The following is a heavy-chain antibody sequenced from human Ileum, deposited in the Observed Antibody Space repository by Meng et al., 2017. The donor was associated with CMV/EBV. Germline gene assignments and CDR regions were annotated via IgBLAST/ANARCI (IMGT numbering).Heavy chain of an antibody. CDR3: VRDTPHGRFDP. V-gene: IGHV3-48*03. CDR2: ISSSGSTI. D-gene: IGHD2-15*01. J-gene: IGHJ5*02. Sequence: GESLKISCAASGFTFSSYEMNWVRQAPGKGLEWVSYISSSGSTIYYADSVKGRFTVSRDNARNTLYLQMNNLRDEDTAVYYCVRDTPHGRFDPWGQGTLVTVSS. CDR1: GFTFSSYE.